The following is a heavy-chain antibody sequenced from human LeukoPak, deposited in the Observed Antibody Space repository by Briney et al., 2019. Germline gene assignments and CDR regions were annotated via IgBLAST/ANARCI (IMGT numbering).Heavy chain of an antibody. CDR3: AKDTSAWWYHRAYMNV. CDR1: GFTFSDYA. D-gene: IGHD2-15*01. J-gene: IGHJ6*03. V-gene: IGHV3-23*01. CDR2: ISGSGDKT. Sequence: PGGSLRLSCAASGFTFSDYAMSWVRQAPGGGLEWVSAISGSGDKTFHAASVKGRFTTSRDNSKNTLSLQMSSLRVEDSAVYFCAKDTSAWWYHRAYMNVWGTGTTVTVSS.